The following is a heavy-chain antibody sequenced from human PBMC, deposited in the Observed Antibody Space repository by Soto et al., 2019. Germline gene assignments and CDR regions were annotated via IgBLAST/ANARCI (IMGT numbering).Heavy chain of an antibody. CDR1: GDAISRHY. V-gene: IGHV4-59*11. CDR2: FFHTGTA. D-gene: IGHD4-17*01. CDR3: ARNYGGNSQFFDL. J-gene: IGHJ2*01. Sequence: QVQLQESGPGLVKPSETLSLTCSVSGDAISRHYWSWIRQSPGKGLEWPGYFFHTGTALYNPSLKSRVSMSVDTSKNQFSLRLTSVIPADTAVYFCARNYGGNSQFFDLWGRGTLVTVSS.